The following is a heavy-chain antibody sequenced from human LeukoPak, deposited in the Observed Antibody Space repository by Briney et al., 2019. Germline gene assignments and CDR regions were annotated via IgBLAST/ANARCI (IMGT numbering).Heavy chain of an antibody. V-gene: IGHV3-23*01. CDR3: AGRGSGSYFDY. CDR1: GFTFSSFA. J-gene: IGHJ4*02. Sequence: GGSLRLSCAASGFTFSSFAVNWVRQAPGKGLEWVSAISGSGGSTYYADSVKGRFTISRDNSKNTLYLQTNSLRAEDTAVYYCAGRGSGSYFDYWGQGTLVTVSS. CDR2: ISGSGGST. D-gene: IGHD3-10*01.